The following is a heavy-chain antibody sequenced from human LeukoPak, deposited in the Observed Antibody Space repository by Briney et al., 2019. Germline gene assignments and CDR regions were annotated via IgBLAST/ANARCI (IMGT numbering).Heavy chain of an antibody. V-gene: IGHV1-2*02. CDR2: INPNSGGT. Sequence: ASVRVSCKASGYPFTGYYMHRVRQAPGQGLEWMGWINPNSGGTNYAQKFQGRVTMTRDTSISTAYMELSRLRSDDTAVYYCAREIAAAVDYWGQGTLVTVSS. CDR3: AREIAAAVDY. CDR1: GYPFTGYY. J-gene: IGHJ4*02. D-gene: IGHD6-13*01.